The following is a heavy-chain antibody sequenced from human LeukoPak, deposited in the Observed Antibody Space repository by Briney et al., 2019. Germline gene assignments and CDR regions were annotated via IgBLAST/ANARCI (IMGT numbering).Heavy chain of an antibody. D-gene: IGHD3-10*01. CDR1: GYTFTSYY. CDR3: ARDLFHYYGSGSYFNDY. J-gene: IGHJ4*02. CDR2: INPSGGST. V-gene: IGHV1-46*01. Sequence: GASVKVSCKASGYTFTSYYMHWVRQAPGQGLEWMGMINPSGGSTSYAQKFQGRVTMTRDMSTSTVYMELSSLRSEDTAVYYCARDLFHYYGSGSYFNDYWGQGTLVTVSS.